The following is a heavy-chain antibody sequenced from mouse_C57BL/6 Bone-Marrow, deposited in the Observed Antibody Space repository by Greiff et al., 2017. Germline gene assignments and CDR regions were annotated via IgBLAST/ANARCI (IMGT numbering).Heavy chain of an antibody. J-gene: IGHJ2*01. V-gene: IGHV1-26*01. CDR1: GYTFTDSY. Sequence: VQLQQSGPELVKPGASVKISCKASGYTFTDSYMNWVKQSHGKSLEWIGDINPNNGGTSYNQKFKGKAKLTVDKSSSPAYMELRSLTSEDSAVYYYAREGTMNYWGQGNTRTVSA. CDR2: INPNNGGT. D-gene: IGHD3-3*01. CDR3: AREGTMNY.